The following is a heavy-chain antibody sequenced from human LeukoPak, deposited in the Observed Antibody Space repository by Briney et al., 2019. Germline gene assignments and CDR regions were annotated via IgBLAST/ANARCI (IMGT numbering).Heavy chain of an antibody. V-gene: IGHV4-4*07. Sequence: SETLSLTCTVSGGSISSYYWSWIRQPAGKGLEWIGRIYTNGSTNYNPSLKSRVTMSVDTSKNQFSLKLSSVTAADTAVYYCARDWSDCSSTSCYTVNWFDPWGREPWSPSPQ. CDR2: IYTNGST. J-gene: IGHJ5*02. CDR3: ARDWSDCSSTSCYTVNWFDP. D-gene: IGHD2-2*02. CDR1: GGSISSYY.